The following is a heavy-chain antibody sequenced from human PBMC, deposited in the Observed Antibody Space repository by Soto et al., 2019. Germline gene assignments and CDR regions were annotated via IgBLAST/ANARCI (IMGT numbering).Heavy chain of an antibody. V-gene: IGHV4-31*03. Sequence: SETLSLTCTVSGGSTSSGGYYWSWIRQHPGKGLEWIGYIYYSGSTYYNPSRKSRVTISVDTSKNQSSLKLSSVTAADTAVYYCARQIGYCSGGSCGRLAESNWFDPWGQGTLVTVSS. CDR1: GGSTSSGGYY. CDR2: IYYSGST. D-gene: IGHD2-15*01. J-gene: IGHJ5*02. CDR3: ARQIGYCSGGSCGRLAESNWFDP.